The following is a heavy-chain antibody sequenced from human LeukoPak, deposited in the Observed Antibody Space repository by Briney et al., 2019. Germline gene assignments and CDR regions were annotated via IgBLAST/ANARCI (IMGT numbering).Heavy chain of an antibody. CDR2: ISSSSSTI. CDR3: ARGAAARPMNWFDP. D-gene: IGHD6-6*01. V-gene: IGHV3-48*01. Sequence: GGSLRLSCAASGFTFSSYSMNWVRQAPGKGLEWVSYISSSSSTIYYADSVKGRFTISRDNAKNSLYLQMNSLRAEDTAVYYCARGAAARPMNWFDPWGQGTQVTVSS. CDR1: GFTFSSYS. J-gene: IGHJ5*02.